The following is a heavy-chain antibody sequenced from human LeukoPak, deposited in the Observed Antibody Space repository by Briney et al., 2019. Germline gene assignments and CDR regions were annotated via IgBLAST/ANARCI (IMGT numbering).Heavy chain of an antibody. V-gene: IGHV4-4*07. CDR1: GGSISSYY. J-gene: IGHJ4*02. CDR2: IYTSGST. CDR3: ARSARDSSGYYYFDY. Sequence: QTSETLSLTCTVSGGSISSYYWSWIRQPAGKGLEWIGRIYTSGSTNYNPSLKSRVTMSVDTSKNQFSLKLSSVTAADTAVYYCARSARDSSGYYYFDYWGQGTLVTVSS. D-gene: IGHD3-22*01.